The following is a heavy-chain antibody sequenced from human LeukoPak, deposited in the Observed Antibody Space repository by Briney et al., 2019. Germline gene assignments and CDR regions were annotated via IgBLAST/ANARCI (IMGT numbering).Heavy chain of an antibody. CDR3: ARHSLTYPAGFDY. CDR2: INTGNGNT. CDR1: GYTFTTYA. J-gene: IGHJ4*02. D-gene: IGHD2/OR15-2a*01. V-gene: IGHV1-3*04. Sequence: GASVKVSCKASGYTFTTYAIHWVRQAPGQRLKWMGWINTGNGNTKHSQNFQGRVTITRDTSASTAYMELSSLRSEDTAVYYCARHSLTYPAGFDYRGQGTLVTVSS.